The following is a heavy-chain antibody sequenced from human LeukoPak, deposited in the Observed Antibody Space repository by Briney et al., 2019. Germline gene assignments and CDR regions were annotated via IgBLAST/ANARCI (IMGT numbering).Heavy chain of an antibody. Sequence: GGSLRLSCATSGFTFSSYSMNWVRQAPGKGLEWVSFISSSSNYIYYADSVKGRFTISRDNAKKSLYLQMNSLRAGDTAVYYCARGITVSNGISHFDYWGQGTLVTVSS. CDR2: ISSSSNYI. CDR1: GFTFSSYS. CDR3: ARGITVSNGISHFDY. V-gene: IGHV3-21*01. D-gene: IGHD3-10*02. J-gene: IGHJ4*02.